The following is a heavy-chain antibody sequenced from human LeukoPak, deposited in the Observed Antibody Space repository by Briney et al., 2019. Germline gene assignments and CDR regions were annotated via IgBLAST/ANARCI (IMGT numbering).Heavy chain of an antibody. V-gene: IGHV3-23*01. CDR3: AKGTRGSGTSYNDDY. CDR1: GFTFSSYA. J-gene: IGHJ4*02. Sequence: GGSLRLSCAASGFTFSSYAMSWVRQAPGKGLEWVSTISGSGADTYYADSVKGRFTISRDNPKNTLYLQMNSLRAEDTAIYYCAKGTRGSGTSYNDDYWGQGTLVTVSS. CDR2: ISGSGADT. D-gene: IGHD3-10*01.